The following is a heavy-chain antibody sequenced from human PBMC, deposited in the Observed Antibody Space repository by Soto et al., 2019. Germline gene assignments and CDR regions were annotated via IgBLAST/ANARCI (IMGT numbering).Heavy chain of an antibody. CDR3: ARDVDADFRTDFDY. CDR2: INHSEST. J-gene: IGHJ4*02. CDR1: GGSFSGYY. V-gene: IGHV4-34*01. D-gene: IGHD4-17*01. Sequence: SETLSLTCAVYGGSFSGYYWSWIRQPPGKGLEWIGEINHSESTNYNPSLKSRATISVDTSKNQFSLKLTSVTAEDTALYYCARDVDADFRTDFDYWGRGTLVTVSS.